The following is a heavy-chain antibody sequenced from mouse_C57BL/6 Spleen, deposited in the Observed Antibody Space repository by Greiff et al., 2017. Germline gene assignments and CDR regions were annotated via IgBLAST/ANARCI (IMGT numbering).Heavy chain of an antibody. CDR2: IDPNSGGT. Sequence: QVQLQQPGAELVKPGASVKLSCKASGYTFTSYWMHWVKQRPGRGLEWIGRIDPNSGGTKYNEKFKSKATLTVDKPSSTAYMQLSSLPSEDTAVYYCARLPLFITTVVATRDYAMDYWGQGTSVTVSS. D-gene: IGHD1-1*01. CDR3: ARLPLFITTVVATRDYAMDY. J-gene: IGHJ4*01. V-gene: IGHV1-72*01. CDR1: GYTFTSYW.